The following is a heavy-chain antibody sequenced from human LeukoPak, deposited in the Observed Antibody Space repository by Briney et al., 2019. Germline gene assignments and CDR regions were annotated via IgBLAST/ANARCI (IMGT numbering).Heavy chain of an antibody. CDR3: AKNGIAGLGDNWFDS. CDR1: GFTFSSYA. CDR2: ISGSGGST. V-gene: IGHV3-23*01. J-gene: IGHJ5*01. D-gene: IGHD6-13*01. Sequence: GGSLRLSCAASGFTFSSYAMSWVRQAPGKGLEWVSAISGSGGSTCYADSVKGRFTISRDNSKNTLFLQVNSLRAEDTAVYYCAKNGIAGLGDNWFDSWGHGTLVTVSS.